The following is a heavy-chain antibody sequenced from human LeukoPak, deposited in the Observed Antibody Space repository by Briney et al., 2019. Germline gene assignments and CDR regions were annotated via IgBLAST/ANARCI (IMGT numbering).Heavy chain of an antibody. Sequence: GGSLRLSCAASGFTFSSYGMHWVRQAPGKGLEWVAVISYDGSNKYYADSVKGRFTISRDNSKNTLYLQMNSLRAEDTAVYYCARRNAMDVWGQGTTVIVFS. CDR2: ISYDGSNK. CDR3: ARRNAMDV. V-gene: IGHV3-30*03. CDR1: GFTFSSYG. J-gene: IGHJ6*02.